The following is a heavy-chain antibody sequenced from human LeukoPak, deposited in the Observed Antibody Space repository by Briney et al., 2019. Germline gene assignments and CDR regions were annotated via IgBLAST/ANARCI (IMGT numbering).Heavy chain of an antibody. D-gene: IGHD5-24*01. Sequence: GGSLRLSCVASEFTFSTYGVNWVRQAPGKGLEWISYISSSSSNIYYADSVKGRFTISRDNAKNSLYLQMNSLRAEDTAVYYCARRDGYSFSLDYWGQGTLVTVSS. CDR3: ARRDGYSFSLDY. J-gene: IGHJ4*02. V-gene: IGHV3-48*04. CDR2: ISSSSSNI. CDR1: EFTFSTYG.